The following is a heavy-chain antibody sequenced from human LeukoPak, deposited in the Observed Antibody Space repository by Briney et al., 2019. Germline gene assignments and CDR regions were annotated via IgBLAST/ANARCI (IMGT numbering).Heavy chain of an antibody. CDR1: GFTFSGSA. D-gene: IGHD2-15*01. CDR3: AKDRGVVVAAGGPDAFDI. Sequence: PGGSLRLSCAASGFTFSGSAMHWVRQASGKGLEWDGRIRSKANSYATAYAASVKGRFTISRDDSKNTAYLQMNSLRAEDTAVYYCAKDRGVVVAAGGPDAFDIWGQGTMVTVSS. CDR2: IRSKANSYAT. J-gene: IGHJ3*02. V-gene: IGHV3-73*01.